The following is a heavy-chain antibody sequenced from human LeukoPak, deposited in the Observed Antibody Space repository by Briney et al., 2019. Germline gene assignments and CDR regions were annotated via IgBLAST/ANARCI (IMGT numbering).Heavy chain of an antibody. CDR2: MDPSGSQK. CDR3: AIWTSGNF. CDR1: GITFSWSW. D-gene: IGHD1-1*01. Sequence: GVPLRRTCAASGITFSWSWMNWVRQAPGKGLEWVANMDPSGSQKRYVDSVKGRFTISKDNSGTSLYLDMYSLRDEDTAIYYCAIWTSGNFWGQGTLVTVSS. J-gene: IGHJ4*02. V-gene: IGHV3-7*01.